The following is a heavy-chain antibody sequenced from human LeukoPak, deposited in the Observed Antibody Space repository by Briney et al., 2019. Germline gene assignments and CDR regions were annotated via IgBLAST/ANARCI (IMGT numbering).Heavy chain of an antibody. D-gene: IGHD3-22*01. CDR3: STDLPLRSGYYYGEYFQH. CDR1: GYTFTDYY. CDR2: VDPEDGET. Sequence: ASVKVSCKVSGYTFTDYYMHWVQQAPGKGLEWMGLVDPEDGETKYAEKFQGRVTITADKSTDTAYMELSSLRSEDTAVYYCSTDLPLRSGYYYGEYFQHWGQGTLVTVSS. J-gene: IGHJ1*01. V-gene: IGHV1-69-2*01.